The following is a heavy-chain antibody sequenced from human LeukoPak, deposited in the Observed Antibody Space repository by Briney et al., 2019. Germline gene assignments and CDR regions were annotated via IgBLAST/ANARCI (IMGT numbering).Heavy chain of an antibody. CDR1: GFTVSSNH. Sequence: GGSLRLSCAASGFTVSSNHMIWVRRAPGKGPEWVSVLYSGGSTYYADSVTGRFTISRDNSKNTLYLQMNSLRPEETAVYHCAAGQTLWNYFDFWGQGTLVTVSS. D-gene: IGHD3-10*01. CDR3: AAGQTLWNYFDF. CDR2: LYSGGST. V-gene: IGHV3-66*02. J-gene: IGHJ4*02.